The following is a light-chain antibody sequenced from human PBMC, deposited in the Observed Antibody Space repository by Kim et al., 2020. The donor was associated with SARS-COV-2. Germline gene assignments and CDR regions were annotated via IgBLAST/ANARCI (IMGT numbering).Light chain of an antibody. CDR2: AAS. V-gene: IGKV1-27*01. Sequence: ASVGDRVTITCRASQDSSDYLAWYQQKPGKVPKLLIYAASTLQSGVPSRFSGSGSGTDFTLTISSLQPEDVATYYCQIYNSAPRTFGQGTKVELK. CDR3: QIYNSAPRT. CDR1: QDSSDY. J-gene: IGKJ1*01.